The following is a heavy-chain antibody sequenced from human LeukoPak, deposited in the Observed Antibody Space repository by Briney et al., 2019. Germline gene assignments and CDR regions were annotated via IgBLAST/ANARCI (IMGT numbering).Heavy chain of an antibody. CDR3: ARDDGYSYGYHYYYYGMDV. V-gene: IGHV3-33*01. CDR2: IWYDGSNK. CDR1: GFTFSSYG. J-gene: IGHJ6*02. D-gene: IGHD5-18*01. Sequence: GRSLRLSCAASGFTFSSYGMHWVRQAPGKGLEWVAVIWYDGSNKYYADSVKGRFTISRDNSKNTLYLQMNSLRAEDTAVYYCARDDGYSYGYHYYYYGMDVWGQGTTVTVSS.